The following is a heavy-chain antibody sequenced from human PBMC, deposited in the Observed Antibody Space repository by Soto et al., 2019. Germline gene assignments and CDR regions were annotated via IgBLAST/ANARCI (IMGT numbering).Heavy chain of an antibody. CDR3: ASHPPRLELPGCSDS. D-gene: IGHD1-7*01. J-gene: IGHJ5*01. V-gene: IGHV4-39*01. Sequence: SETLSLTCTVSGGSISSSSYYWGWIRQPPGKGLEWIGSIYYSGSTYYNPSLKSRVTISVDTSKNQFSLKLSSVTAADTAVYYCASHPPRLELPGCSDSWCPGPLVTVSS. CDR1: GGSISSSSYY. CDR2: IYYSGST.